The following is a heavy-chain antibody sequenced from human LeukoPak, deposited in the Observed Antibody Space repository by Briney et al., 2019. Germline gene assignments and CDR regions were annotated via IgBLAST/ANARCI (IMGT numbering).Heavy chain of an antibody. CDR2: ISSSSSYI. J-gene: IGHJ6*02. CDR1: GFTFSSYS. D-gene: IGHD1-1*01. V-gene: IGHV3-21*01. Sequence: GGSLRLSCAASGFTFSSYSMNWVRQAPGKGLEWVSSISSSSSYIYYADSVKGRFTISRDNAKNSLYLQMNSLRAEDTAVYYCARDWVNWNDEVDYYYYYGMDVWGQGTTVTVSS. CDR3: ARDWVNWNDEVDYYYYYGMDV.